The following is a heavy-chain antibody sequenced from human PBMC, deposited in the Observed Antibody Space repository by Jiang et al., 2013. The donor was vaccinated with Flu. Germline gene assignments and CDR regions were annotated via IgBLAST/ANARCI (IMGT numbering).Heavy chain of an antibody. Sequence: VQLLESGGDLVQPGGSLRLSCTASGFTFSSSAMTWVRQPPGKGLEWVSIINGAGTSTYYADSVKGRFTISRDNSENTLFLQMNSLRAEDTALYYCAKGLGAVCGADCYSRVLDYWGQGTLVTVSS. CDR2: INGAGTST. V-gene: IGHV3-23*01. J-gene: IGHJ4*02. CDR3: AKGLGAVCGADCYSRVLDY. CDR1: GFTFSSSA. D-gene: IGHD2-21*02.